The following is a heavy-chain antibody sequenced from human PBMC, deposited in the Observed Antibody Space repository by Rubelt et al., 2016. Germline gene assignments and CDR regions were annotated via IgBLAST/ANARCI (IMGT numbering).Heavy chain of an antibody. CDR2: IYYSGSA. J-gene: IGHJ5*02. CDR1: GASISSGGYF. V-gene: IGHV4-31*03. Sequence: QVQLQESGPGLVKPSQTLSLTCTVSGASISSGGYFWSWIRQHPGKGLEWIGYIYYSGSAYYNPSLKSRVTISVDTSQNKFSLNLRSVTAADTAVYYWARLPGISWFDPWGQGTLVTVSS. CDR3: ARLPGISWFDP. D-gene: IGHD7-27*01.